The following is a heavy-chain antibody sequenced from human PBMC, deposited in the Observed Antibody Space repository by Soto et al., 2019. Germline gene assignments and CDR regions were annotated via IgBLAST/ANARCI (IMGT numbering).Heavy chain of an antibody. D-gene: IGHD2-2*02. V-gene: IGHV1-2*02. Sequence: GASVKVSCKASGYTFTGYYMHWVRQAPGQGLEWMGWINPNSGGTNYAQKFQGRVTMTRDTSISTAYMELSGLRSDDTAVYYCARGAGYCSSTSCYKKYYYYYYGMDVWGQGTTVTVSS. CDR2: INPNSGGT. CDR1: GYTFTGYY. J-gene: IGHJ6*02. CDR3: ARGAGYCSSTSCYKKYYYYYYGMDV.